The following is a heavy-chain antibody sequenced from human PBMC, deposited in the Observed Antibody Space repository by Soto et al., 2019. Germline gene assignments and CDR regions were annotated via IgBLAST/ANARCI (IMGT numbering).Heavy chain of an antibody. D-gene: IGHD3-16*01. Sequence: QVQLVQSGAEVKKPGASVKVSCKASGYTFPSNDINWVRLATGQGLEWMGWMNPNSGNTACAQKFQGRVTMTRNTSISTAYMELSSLRSEDTAVYYCARLKQDYAVAWGQGTLVTVSS. CDR3: ARLKQDYAVA. V-gene: IGHV1-8*01. CDR2: MNPNSGNT. J-gene: IGHJ5*02. CDR1: GYTFPSND.